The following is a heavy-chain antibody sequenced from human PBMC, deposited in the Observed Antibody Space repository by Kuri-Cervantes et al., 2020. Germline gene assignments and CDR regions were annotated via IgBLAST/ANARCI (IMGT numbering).Heavy chain of an antibody. CDR3: ARDIMVRGVIRDY. J-gene: IGHJ4*02. CDR1: GGSISSSSYY. V-gene: IGHV4-39*07. Sequence: SETLSLTCTVSGGSISSSSYYWGWIRQPPGKGLEWIGSIYYSGSTYYIPSLKSRVTISVDTSKNQFSLKLSSVTAADTAVYYCARDIMVRGVIRDYWGQGTLVTVSS. D-gene: IGHD3-10*01. CDR2: IYYSGST.